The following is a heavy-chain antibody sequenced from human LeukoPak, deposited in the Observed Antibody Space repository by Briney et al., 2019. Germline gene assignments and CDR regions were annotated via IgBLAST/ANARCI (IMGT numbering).Heavy chain of an antibody. CDR3: ARHNIAAAANYGMDV. CDR2: IHYSGST. Sequence: SENLSLTCTVSGGSISSYYWSWIRQPPGKGLEWIGYIHYSGSTNYNPSLKSRVTISVDTSKNQFSLKLSSVTAADTAVYYCARHNIAAAANYGMDVWGQGTTVTVSS. CDR1: GGSISSYY. J-gene: IGHJ6*02. D-gene: IGHD6-13*01. V-gene: IGHV4-59*08.